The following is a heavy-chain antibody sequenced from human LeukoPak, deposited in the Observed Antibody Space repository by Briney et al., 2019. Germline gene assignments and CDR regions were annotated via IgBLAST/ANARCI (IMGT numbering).Heavy chain of an antibody. V-gene: IGHV3-23*05. D-gene: IGHD3-10*01. Sequence: GGSLRLSCAASGFSFDDYAMHWLRQAPGKGLEWVSVIYKNGGAFYADSVKGRFTIFRDSSKNTMYLQMNSLRAEDTAVYYCARWSYPWGQGTLVTVSS. J-gene: IGHJ5*02. CDR1: GFSFDDYA. CDR2: IYKNGGA. CDR3: ARWSYP.